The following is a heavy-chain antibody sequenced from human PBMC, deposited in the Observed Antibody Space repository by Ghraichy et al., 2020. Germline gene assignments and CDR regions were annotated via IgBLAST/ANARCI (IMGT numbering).Heavy chain of an antibody. CDR3: AREGYSSSQWMNYYYYYGMDV. V-gene: IGHV3-7*01. CDR1: GFTFSSYW. J-gene: IGHJ6*02. CDR2: IKQDGSEK. D-gene: IGHD6-6*01. Sequence: GGSLRLSCAASGFTFSSYWMSWVRQAPGKGLEWVANIKQDGSEKYYVDSVKGRFTISRDNAKNSLYLQMNSLRAEDTAVYYCAREGYSSSQWMNYYYYYGMDVWGQGTTVTVSS.